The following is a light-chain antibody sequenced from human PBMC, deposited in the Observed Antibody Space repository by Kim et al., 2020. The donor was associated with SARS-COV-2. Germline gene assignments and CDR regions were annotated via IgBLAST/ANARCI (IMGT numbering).Light chain of an antibody. Sequence: SQGESATLPCRASQSVGSSLAWYQQKPGQSPRLLIYKASARATGIPARFSGSGSGTDFSLTISSLQSEDFAVYYCQQYNNWPTGTFGQGTKLEI. V-gene: IGKV3-15*01. CDR3: QQYNNWPTGT. CDR1: QSVGSS. CDR2: KAS. J-gene: IGKJ2*02.